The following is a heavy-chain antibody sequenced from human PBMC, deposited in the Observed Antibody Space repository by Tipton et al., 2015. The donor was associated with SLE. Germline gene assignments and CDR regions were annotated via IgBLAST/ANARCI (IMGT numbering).Heavy chain of an antibody. Sequence: QLVQSGGGLVKPGGSLRLSCAASGFTFSDYYMSWIRQAPGKGLEWLSDISSTGSTIYYADSVKGRFTISRDNAKNSLYLQMNSLRPEDTAVYYCARMLPYYNSGSPDYFDYWGQGTLVTVPS. CDR1: GFTFSDYY. D-gene: IGHD3-10*01. V-gene: IGHV3-11*04. J-gene: IGHJ4*02. CDR3: ARMLPYYNSGSPDYFDY. CDR2: ISSTGSTI.